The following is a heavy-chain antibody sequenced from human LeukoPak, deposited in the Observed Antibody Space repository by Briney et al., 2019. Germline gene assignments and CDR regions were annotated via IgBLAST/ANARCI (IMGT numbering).Heavy chain of an antibody. V-gene: IGHV3-9*01. D-gene: IGHD6-13*01. Sequence: GGSLRLSCAASGFTFDDYAMHWVRQAPGKGLEWVSGISWNSGSIGYADSVKGRFTISRDNAKNTLYLQMNNLRAEDTAVYSCARDREIAAGNFFDPWGQGTLVTVSS. CDR3: ARDREIAAGNFFDP. CDR1: GFTFDDYA. J-gene: IGHJ5*02. CDR2: ISWNSGSI.